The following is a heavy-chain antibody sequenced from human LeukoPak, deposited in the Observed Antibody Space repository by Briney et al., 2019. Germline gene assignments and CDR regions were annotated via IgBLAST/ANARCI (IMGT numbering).Heavy chain of an antibody. V-gene: IGHV3-15*01. CDR3: TTNYHPSPVDDFWSGYADRYYMDV. CDR1: GFNFSSYS. D-gene: IGHD3-3*01. Sequence: GGSLRLSCAASGFNFSSYSMNWVRQAPGKGLEWVGRIKSKTDGGTTDYAAPVKGRFTISRDDSKNTLYLQMNSLKTEDTAVYYCTTNYHPSPVDDFWSGYADRYYMDVWGKGTTVTVSS. J-gene: IGHJ6*03. CDR2: IKSKTDGGTT.